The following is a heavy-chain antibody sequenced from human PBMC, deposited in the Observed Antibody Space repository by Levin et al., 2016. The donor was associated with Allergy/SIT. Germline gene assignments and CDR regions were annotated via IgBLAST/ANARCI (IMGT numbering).Heavy chain of an antibody. Sequence: ASVKVSCKGSLYTFTSYPISWVRQAPGQGLEWMGWISTSNGDTIYAPEFQGRVTMTTDTSTSTAYMELTSLRSDDTAVYYCARGLRAQWLIQEAQFDPWGQGTLVTVSS. CDR3: ARGLRAQWLIQEAQFDP. V-gene: IGHV1-18*01. J-gene: IGHJ5*02. D-gene: IGHD6-19*01. CDR1: LYTFTSYP. CDR2: ISTSNGDT.